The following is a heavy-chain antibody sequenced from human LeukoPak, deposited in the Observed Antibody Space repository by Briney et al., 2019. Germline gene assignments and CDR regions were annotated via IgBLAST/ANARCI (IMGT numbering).Heavy chain of an antibody. CDR3: AKWGDYDILTGYYDSGC. D-gene: IGHD3-9*01. V-gene: IGHV3-23*01. CDR2: ITGSGGST. Sequence: PGGSLRLSCAASGFTFSSYAMSWVRQAPGKGLEWVSAITGSGGSTYYADSVKGRFTISRDNSKNTLYVQMNTLRAEDTAVYYCAKWGDYDILTGYYDSGCWGQGTLVTVSS. CDR1: GFTFSSYA. J-gene: IGHJ4*02.